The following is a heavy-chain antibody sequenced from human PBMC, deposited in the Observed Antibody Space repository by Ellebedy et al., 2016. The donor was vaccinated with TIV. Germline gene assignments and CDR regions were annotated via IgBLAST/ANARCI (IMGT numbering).Heavy chain of an antibody. Sequence: GESLKISCAASGFTFSSYAMSWVRQAPGKGLEWVSAISGSGGSTYYADSVKGRFTISRDNSKNTLYLQMNSLRAEDTAVYYCARSRIDYGSWSYHYYYGMDVWGQGTTVTVSS. CDR1: GFTFSSYA. J-gene: IGHJ6*02. D-gene: IGHD3-10*01. CDR3: ARSRIDYGSWSYHYYYGMDV. CDR2: ISGSGGST. V-gene: IGHV3-23*01.